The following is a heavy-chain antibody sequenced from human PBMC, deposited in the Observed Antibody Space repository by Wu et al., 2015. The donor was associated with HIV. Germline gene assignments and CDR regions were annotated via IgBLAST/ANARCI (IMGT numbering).Heavy chain of an antibody. CDR2: LNPNTGGA. D-gene: IGHD2-21*01. V-gene: IGHV1-2*02. Sequence: QVQLVQSGAEVKKPGSSVKISCKTSGGTFDNYAINWVRQAPGQGLEWMGRLNPNTGGADSSQKFQGRVTLTRDTSINTAYMDLRRLRVDDSATYYCASGIQAGGANYWGQGTLVTVSS. J-gene: IGHJ4*02. CDR1: GGTFDNYA. CDR3: ASGIQAGGANY.